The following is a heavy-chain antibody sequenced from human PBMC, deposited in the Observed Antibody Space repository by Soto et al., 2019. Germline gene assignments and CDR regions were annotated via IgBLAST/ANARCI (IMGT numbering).Heavy chain of an antibody. CDR2: IWYDGSNK. V-gene: IGHV3-33*01. J-gene: IGHJ4*02. D-gene: IGHD2-15*01. CDR3: ARDGGYFSVGSCYYYYDSSCYFDY. Sequence: GGSLRLSCAASGFTFSSYGMHWVRQAPGKGLEWVAVIWYDGSNKYYADSVKGRFTISRDNSKNTLYLQMNSLRAEDTAVYYCARDGGYFSVGSCYYYYDSSCYFDYWGQGTLVTVSS. CDR1: GFTFSSYG.